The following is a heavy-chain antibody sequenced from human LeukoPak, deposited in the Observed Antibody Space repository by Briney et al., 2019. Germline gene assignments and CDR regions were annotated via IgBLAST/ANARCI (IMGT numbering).Heavy chain of an antibody. CDR1: GYTFTSYY. CDR2: INPSGGST. Sequence: ASVKVSCKASGYTFTSYYMHWVRQAPGQGLEWMGIINPSGGSTSYAQKFQGRVTMTRDTSTSTVYMELSSLRSEDTAVYYCARVKGLSYCSSTCCLGDAFDIWGQGTMVTVSS. D-gene: IGHD2-2*01. V-gene: IGHV1-46*03. CDR3: ARVKGLSYCSSTCCLGDAFDI. J-gene: IGHJ3*02.